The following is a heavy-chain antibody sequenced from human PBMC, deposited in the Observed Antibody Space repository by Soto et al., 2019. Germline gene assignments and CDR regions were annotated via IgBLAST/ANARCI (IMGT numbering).Heavy chain of an antibody. D-gene: IGHD5-18*01. Sequence: QVQLVQSGAEVRKPGSSVQVSCKASGGTFYTYTFSWVRQAPGQGLEWMGSITPIYPTTNYAEKFQGRLTVTADGSTHTAYMELNSLTSDATAVYYRARIPRYSLPTSDDLDSWGQGTLVTFSS. CDR2: ITPIYPTT. CDR3: ARIPRYSLPTSDDLDS. V-gene: IGHV1-69*15. CDR1: GGTFYTYT. J-gene: IGHJ4*02.